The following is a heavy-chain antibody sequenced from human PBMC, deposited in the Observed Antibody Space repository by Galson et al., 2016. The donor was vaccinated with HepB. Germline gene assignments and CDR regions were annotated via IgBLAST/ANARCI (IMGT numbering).Heavy chain of an antibody. V-gene: IGHV1-69*13. D-gene: IGHD3-16*02. CDR1: GVTFNNYA. CDR3: AIIGRALDY. J-gene: IGHJ4*02. Sequence: SVKVSCKASGVTFNNYAISWVREAPGQGLEWMGGTIPVFGTANYAQKFQGRVTITADESTSIAYMELSSLRSEDTAVYYCAIIGRALDYWGQGTTVTVSS. CDR2: TIPVFGTA.